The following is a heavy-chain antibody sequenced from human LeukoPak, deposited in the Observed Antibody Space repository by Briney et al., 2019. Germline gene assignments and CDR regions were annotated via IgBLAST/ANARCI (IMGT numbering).Heavy chain of an antibody. Sequence: GGSLELSCAASGFTFSGSAMHWVRQASGKGLEWVGRIRSKANSYATAYAASVKGRFTISRDDSKNTAYLQMNSLKTEDTAVYYCTSTYYYDSSGYYVFDYWGQGTLVTVSS. J-gene: IGHJ4*02. D-gene: IGHD3-22*01. CDR1: GFTFSGSA. V-gene: IGHV3-73*01. CDR2: IRSKANSYAT. CDR3: TSTYYYDSSGYYVFDY.